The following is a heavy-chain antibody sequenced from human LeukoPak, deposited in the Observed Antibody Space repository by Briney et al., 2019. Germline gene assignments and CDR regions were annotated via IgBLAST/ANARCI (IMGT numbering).Heavy chain of an antibody. V-gene: IGHV4-59*01. D-gene: IGHD6-19*01. J-gene: IGHJ4*02. CDR1: GDSISSYY. CDR2: SHYSGST. CDR3: ARVRPAVAGTHYFDY. Sequence: SETLSLTCTVSGDSISSYYWSWIRQTPGKGLEWIGYSHYSGSTSYNPSLKSRVTISVDTSKNQFSLKLSSVTAADTAVYYCARVRPAVAGTHYFDYWGQGTLVTVSS.